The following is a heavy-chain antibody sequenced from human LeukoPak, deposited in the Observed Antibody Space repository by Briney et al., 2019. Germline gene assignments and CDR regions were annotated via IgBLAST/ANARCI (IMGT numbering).Heavy chain of an antibody. V-gene: IGHV4-4*02. Sequence: SGTLSLTCAVSGGSISSSNWWSWVRQPPGKGLEWIGEIYHSGSTNYNPSLKSRVTISVDTSKNQFSLKLSSVTAADTAVYYCARSHYYGSGSYYKAPHDYWGQGTLVTVSS. CDR2: IYHSGST. J-gene: IGHJ4*02. CDR3: ARSHYYGSGSYYKAPHDY. D-gene: IGHD3-10*01. CDR1: GGSISSSNW.